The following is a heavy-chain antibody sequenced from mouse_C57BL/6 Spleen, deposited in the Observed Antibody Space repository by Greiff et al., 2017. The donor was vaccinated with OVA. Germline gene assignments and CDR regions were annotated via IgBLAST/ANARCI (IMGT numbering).Heavy chain of an antibody. CDR3: ARYYYGSSSFDY. J-gene: IGHJ2*01. CDR2: INPGSGGT. Sequence: QVQLQQSGAELVRPGTSVKVSCKASGYAFTNYLIEWVKQRPGQGLEWIGVINPGSGGTNYNEKFKGKATLTAAKSSSTAYMQRSSLTSEDSAVYFCARYYYGSSSFDYWGQGTTLTVSS. V-gene: IGHV1-54*01. D-gene: IGHD1-1*01. CDR1: GYAFTNYL.